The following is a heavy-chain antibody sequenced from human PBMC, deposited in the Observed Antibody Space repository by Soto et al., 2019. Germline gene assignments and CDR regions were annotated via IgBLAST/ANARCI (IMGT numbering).Heavy chain of an antibody. D-gene: IGHD3-22*01. CDR2: IYYSGST. CDR1: GGSIISGDYY. Sequence: SETLSLTCTVSGGSIISGDYYWIWIRQPPGKGLEWIGYIYYSGSTYYNPSLKSRVTISVDTSKNQFSLKLSSVTAADTAVYYCARRYYYDSSGFPHAFDIWGQGTMVTVSS. J-gene: IGHJ3*02. CDR3: ARRYYYDSSGFPHAFDI. V-gene: IGHV4-30-4*01.